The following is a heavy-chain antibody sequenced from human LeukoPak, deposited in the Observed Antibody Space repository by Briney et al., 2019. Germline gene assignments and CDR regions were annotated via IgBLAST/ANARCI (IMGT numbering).Heavy chain of an antibody. V-gene: IGHV4-31*02. Sequence: PSQTLSLTCTVSGGSITNGDYYWSWIRQHPGKGLEWIGYIYYSGSTYYNPSLETRVSLSVDTSKSQFSLKVSSVTAADTAVYYCARDFNSGYGPFDSWGRGTLVTVSS. CDR1: GGSITNGDYY. CDR3: ARDFNSGYGPFDS. D-gene: IGHD5-12*01. J-gene: IGHJ4*02. CDR2: IYYSGST.